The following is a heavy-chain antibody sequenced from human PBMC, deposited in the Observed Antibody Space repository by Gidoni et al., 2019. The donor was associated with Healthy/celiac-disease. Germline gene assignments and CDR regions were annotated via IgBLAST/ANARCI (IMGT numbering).Heavy chain of an antibody. J-gene: IGHJ4*02. V-gene: IGHV5-10-1*03. CDR2: IDPSDSYT. Sequence: DVQLVQSGAEGKKPGASLRISCKGSGYSFTSYWISWVRQMPGKGLEWMGRIDPSDSYTNYSPSFQGHVTISADKSISTAYLQWSSLKASDTAMYYCARLPPTEESSSWYDYWGQGTLVTVSS. CDR3: ARLPPTEESSSWYDY. CDR1: GYSFTSYW. D-gene: IGHD6-13*01.